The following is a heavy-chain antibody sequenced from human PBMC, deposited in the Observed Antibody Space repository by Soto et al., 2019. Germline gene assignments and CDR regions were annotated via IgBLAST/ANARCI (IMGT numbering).Heavy chain of an antibody. CDR2: IKDDGSEK. CDR1: GFTFSGYW. Sequence: EVQLVESGGGLVQPGGSLRLSCAASGFTFSGYWMTWARQAPGKGLEWVAQIKDDGSEKFYVDSVKGRFTISRDNADNLLYLQMNSLRAEDTAVYFCARDGYCSGGRCYRRNDYWGQGTRVIVSS. J-gene: IGHJ4*02. CDR3: ARDGYCSGGRCYRRNDY. D-gene: IGHD2-15*01. V-gene: IGHV3-7*01.